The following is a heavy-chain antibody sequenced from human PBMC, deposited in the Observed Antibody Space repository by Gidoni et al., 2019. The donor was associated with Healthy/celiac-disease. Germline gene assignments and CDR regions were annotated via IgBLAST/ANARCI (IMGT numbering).Heavy chain of an antibody. V-gene: IGHV1-46*01. J-gene: IGHJ4*02. D-gene: IGHD2-8*01. CDR1: GSTFTSYY. CDR3: ARESQYCTNGVCYRRRKEGIDY. Sequence: QVQLVQSGAEVKKPGASVKVSCKASGSTFTSYYMHWVRQAPGQGLEWMGIINPSGGSTSYEQKFHGRVTMTRDTSTSTVYMELSSLRSEDTAVYYCARESQYCTNGVCYRRRKEGIDYWGQGTLVTVSS. CDR2: INPSGGST.